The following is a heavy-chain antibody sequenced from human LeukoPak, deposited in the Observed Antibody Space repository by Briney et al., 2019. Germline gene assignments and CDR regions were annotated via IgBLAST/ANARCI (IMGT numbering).Heavy chain of an antibody. CDR1: GGSISSSIYY. CDR3: ARARREYSYGYRPNEMGHYFDH. J-gene: IGHJ4*02. D-gene: IGHD5-18*01. Sequence: SETLSLTCTVSGGSISSSIYYWGWIRQSPGKGLEWIGSIYYSGSTYYNPSLKSRVTLSVDTSKNQFSLKLSSVTAADTAVYYCARARREYSYGYRPNEMGHYFDHWGQGTLVTVSS. V-gene: IGHV4-39*07. CDR2: IYYSGST.